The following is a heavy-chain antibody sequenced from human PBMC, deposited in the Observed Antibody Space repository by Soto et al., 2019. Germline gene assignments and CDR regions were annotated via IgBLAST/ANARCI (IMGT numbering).Heavy chain of an antibody. J-gene: IGHJ4*02. CDR1: GFTFTTYP. V-gene: IGHV3-30-3*01. Sequence: QVQLVESGGGVVQPGRSLRLSCAASGFTFTTYPMHWVRQAPGKGLEWVAVISDDGGDKHHADSVKGRFTISRDNSKNTVYLQMNSLRTEDTAVYYCARDFDIAAAGYYFDYWGQGTLVTVSS. D-gene: IGHD6-13*01. CDR2: ISDDGGDK. CDR3: ARDFDIAAAGYYFDY.